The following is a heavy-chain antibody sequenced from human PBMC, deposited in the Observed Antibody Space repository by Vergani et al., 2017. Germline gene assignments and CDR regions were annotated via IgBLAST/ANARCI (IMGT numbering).Heavy chain of an antibody. CDR3: TTGYPGSSWSTY. Sequence: EVPLVESGGGLEQPGRSLRLSCRASGFTFTDYGISWVRQAPGKGLEWVGFVRNKEDGGTREHAASVQGRFTISRDDSKAIAYLQMNSLKTEDTAVYYCTTGYPGSSWSTYWGQGTLVTVSS. CDR1: GFTFTDYG. D-gene: IGHD6-13*01. V-gene: IGHV3-49*04. J-gene: IGHJ4*01. CDR2: VRNKEDGGTR.